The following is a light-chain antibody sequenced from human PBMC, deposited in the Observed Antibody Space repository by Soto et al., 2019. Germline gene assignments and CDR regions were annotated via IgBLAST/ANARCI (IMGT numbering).Light chain of an antibody. CDR2: DAS. CDR1: QSVSTY. J-gene: IGKJ5*01. CDR3: QQRSNWPSIT. V-gene: IGKV3-11*01. Sequence: EIVLTQSPATLSLSPGARAPLSCTASQSVSTYLAWYQQQPGQAPRLLIHDASNRATGIPVRFSGSGAGTDFTLTISSLEPEDSAVYYCQQRSNWPSITFGQGTRLEIK.